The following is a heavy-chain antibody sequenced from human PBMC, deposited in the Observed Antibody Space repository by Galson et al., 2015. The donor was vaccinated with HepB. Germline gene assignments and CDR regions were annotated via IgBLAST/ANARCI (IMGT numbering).Heavy chain of an antibody. Sequence: SVKVSCKASGGTFSSYAISWVRQAPGQGLEWMGRIIPILGIANYAQKFQGRVTITADKSTSTAYMELSSLRSEDTAVYYCARAAYCSSTSCSRFDYWGQGTLVTVSS. V-gene: IGHV1-69*04. CDR3: ARAAYCSSTSCSRFDY. D-gene: IGHD2-2*01. CDR1: GGTFSSYA. J-gene: IGHJ4*02. CDR2: IIPILGIA.